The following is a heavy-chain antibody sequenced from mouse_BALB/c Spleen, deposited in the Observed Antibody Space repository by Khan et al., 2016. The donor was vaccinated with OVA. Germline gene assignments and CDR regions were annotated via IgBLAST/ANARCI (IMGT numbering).Heavy chain of an antibody. D-gene: IGHD2-4*01. Sequence: EVKLEESGPGLVKPSQSLSLTCTVTGYSITSEYTWNWIRQFPGNKLECMGFISYSGNTRYNPSLKSRISITPDTSKNQFFLQLNSVTSEDTATYYCARKDYYDYDPFPYWGQGTLVTVSA. CDR2: ISYSGNT. CDR1: GYSITSEYT. J-gene: IGHJ3*01. V-gene: IGHV3-2*02. CDR3: ARKDYYDYDPFPY.